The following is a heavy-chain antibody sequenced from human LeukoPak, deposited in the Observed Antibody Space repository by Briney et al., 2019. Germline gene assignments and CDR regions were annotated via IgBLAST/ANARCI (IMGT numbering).Heavy chain of an antibody. CDR3: AKDPPRYCSSTSCSSAY. Sequence: PEGSLRLSCAASGFTFSSYAMSWVRQAPGKGLEWVSAISGSGGSTYYADSVKGRFTISRDNSKNTLYLQMNSLRAEDTAVYYCAKDPPRYCSSTSCSSAYWGQGTLVTVSS. CDR2: ISGSGGST. V-gene: IGHV3-23*01. D-gene: IGHD2-2*01. CDR1: GFTFSSYA. J-gene: IGHJ4*02.